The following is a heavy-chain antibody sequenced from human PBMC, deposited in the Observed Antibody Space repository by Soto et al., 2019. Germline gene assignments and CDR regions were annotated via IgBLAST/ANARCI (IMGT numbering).Heavy chain of an antibody. J-gene: IGHJ4*02. CDR3: ARGSSNWAYYFAF. V-gene: IGHV3-48*02. D-gene: IGHD6-13*01. CDR1: GFTFSSYS. CDR2: ITSSGTTV. Sequence: EVHLVESGGGLVQPGGSLRLSCAASGFTFSSYSLNWVRQAPGKGLEWVSYITSSGTTVYYADSVRGRFTFSRDNAKNSLYLQMIRLRDDDTAVYYCARGSSNWAYYFAFWGQGTLVTVSS.